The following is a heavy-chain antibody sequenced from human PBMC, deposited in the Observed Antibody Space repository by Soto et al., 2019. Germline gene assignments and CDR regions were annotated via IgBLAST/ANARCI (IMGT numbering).Heavy chain of an antibody. CDR2: ISAYNGNT. CDR1: GYTFTSYG. V-gene: IGHV1-18*01. D-gene: IGHD6-13*01. Sequence: ASVKVSCKASGYTFTSYGISWVRQAPGQGLEWMGWISAYNGNTNYAQKLQGRVTMTTDTSTSTAYMELRSLRSDDTAVYYCARDGDGYSSXWYPSEYFQHWGQGTLVTVSS. CDR3: ARDGDGYSSXWYPSEYFQH. J-gene: IGHJ1*01.